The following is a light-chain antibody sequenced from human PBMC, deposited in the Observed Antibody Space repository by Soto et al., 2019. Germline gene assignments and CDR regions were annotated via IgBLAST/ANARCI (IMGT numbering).Light chain of an antibody. CDR2: AAS. Sequence: DIQMTQSPSSLSASVGDRVTITCRANQGIRNSLAWYQQKPGKVPKLLIYAASTLQSGVPSRFSDSGSGTDFTLTISSLQPEDVATYYCQNYHSAPYTFGPGTKVDIK. J-gene: IGKJ3*01. CDR1: QGIRNS. V-gene: IGKV1-27*01. CDR3: QNYHSAPYT.